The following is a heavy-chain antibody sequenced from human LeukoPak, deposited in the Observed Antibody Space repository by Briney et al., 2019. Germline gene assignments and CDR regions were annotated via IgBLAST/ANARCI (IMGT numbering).Heavy chain of an antibody. CDR2: ISSNGGST. D-gene: IGHD4-17*01. Sequence: PGGSLRLSCAASGFTFSSYAMSWVRQAPGKGLEYVSAISSNGGSTYYANSVKGRFTISRDNSKNTLYLQMGSLRAEDMAVYYCARAPTVTNLYYFDYWGQGTLVTVSS. CDR3: ARAPTVTNLYYFDY. V-gene: IGHV3-64*01. J-gene: IGHJ4*02. CDR1: GFTFSSYA.